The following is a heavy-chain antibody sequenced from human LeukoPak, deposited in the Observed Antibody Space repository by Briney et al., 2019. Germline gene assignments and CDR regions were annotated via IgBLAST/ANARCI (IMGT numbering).Heavy chain of an antibody. CDR3: ARYSDY. Sequence: PGGSLRLSCAASGFTFSSYVMHWVRQAPGKGLEWVAVTWYDGTNKYFADSVRGRFSISRDNSKNTLYLQMNSLRAEDTAVYYCARYSDYWGQGTLVIVSS. V-gene: IGHV3-33*01. D-gene: IGHD2-21*01. J-gene: IGHJ4*02. CDR2: TWYDGTNK. CDR1: GFTFSSYV.